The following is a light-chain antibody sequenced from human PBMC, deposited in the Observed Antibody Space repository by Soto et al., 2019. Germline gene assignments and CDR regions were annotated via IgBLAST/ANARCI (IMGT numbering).Light chain of an antibody. J-gene: IGLJ2*01. Sequence: QSALTQPASVSGSPGQSITISCAGTMRDVGAYNLVSWYQQHPGRAPQLIIYEVRNRPSGISFRFSGSKSGNTASLTISGLLAEDGAEYFCSSYSTSTTLVFGGGTKLTVL. CDR3: SSYSTSTTLV. CDR2: EVR. CDR1: MRDVGAYNL. V-gene: IGLV2-14*01.